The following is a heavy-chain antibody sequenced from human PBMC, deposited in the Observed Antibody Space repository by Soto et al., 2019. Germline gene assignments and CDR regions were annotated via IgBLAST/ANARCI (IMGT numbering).Heavy chain of an antibody. V-gene: IGHV4-61*08. D-gene: IGHD3-10*01. CDR3: ARLSRRGSGSYYKTKTEYYFDY. CDR2: IYYSGST. CDR1: NGSISSGDYS. Sequence: SETLSLTCAVSNGSISSGDYSWSWIRQPPGKGLEWIGYIYYSGSTNYNPSLKSRVTISVDTSKNQFSLKLSSVTAADTAVYYCARLSRRGSGSYYKTKTEYYFDYWGQGTLVTVSS. J-gene: IGHJ4*02.